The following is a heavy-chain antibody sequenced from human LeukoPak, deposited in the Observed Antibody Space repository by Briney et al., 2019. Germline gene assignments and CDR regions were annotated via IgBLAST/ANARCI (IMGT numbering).Heavy chain of an antibody. J-gene: IGHJ4*02. V-gene: IGHV3-7*05. Sequence: GGSLRLSCEASGFRFSSYWMSWVRQAPGKGLEWVATIKQYGSEKYYVDSVKGRFTISRDNAKKSLSLQMDSLRGEDTAVYYCARAAEISALDNWGQGTLVTVSS. CDR1: GFRFSSYW. CDR3: ARAAEISALDN. D-gene: IGHD6-13*01. CDR2: IKQYGSEK.